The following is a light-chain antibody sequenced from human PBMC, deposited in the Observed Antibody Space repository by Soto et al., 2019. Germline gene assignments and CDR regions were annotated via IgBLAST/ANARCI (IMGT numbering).Light chain of an antibody. J-gene: IGKJ5*01. CDR1: QFLSSY. CDR2: DTS. V-gene: IGKV3-11*01. CDR3: HQRNK. Sequence: EVLLTHSRATLSLARGESSALSCRASQFLSSYLAWYQQKPGQPPRLLIYDTSNRATGIPARFSGSRSGTDFTLTISSLEPEDFGVYFCHQRNKFGQGTRLEIK.